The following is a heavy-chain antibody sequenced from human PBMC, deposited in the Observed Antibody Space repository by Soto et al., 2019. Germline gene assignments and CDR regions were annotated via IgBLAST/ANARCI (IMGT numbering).Heavy chain of an antibody. V-gene: IGHV4-59*08. CDR3: ARRYGSRFDY. CDR1: GGSISSYY. D-gene: IGHD5-18*01. Sequence: SETLSLTCTVSGGSISSYYWSWIRQPPGKGQEWIGYIYYSGSTNYNPSLKSRVTISVDTSKNQFSLKLSSVTAADTAVYYCARRYGSRFDYWGQGTLVTVSS. CDR2: IYYSGST. J-gene: IGHJ4*02.